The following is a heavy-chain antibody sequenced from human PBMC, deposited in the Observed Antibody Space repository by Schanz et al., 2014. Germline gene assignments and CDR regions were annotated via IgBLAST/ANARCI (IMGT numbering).Heavy chain of an antibody. Sequence: EVQLVESGGGLIQPGGSLRLSCAASGYTVSSNYMSWVRQAPGKGLEWVSVIYNGGGGRTYYADSVKGRFTISSDNSKNTVFPPMNSLRAEDTGVYYCAGAAYCRGAGCALYYALDVWGQGTTVTVSS. V-gene: IGHV3-53*01. J-gene: IGHJ6*02. CDR3: AGAAYCRGAGCALYYALDV. CDR2: IYNGGGGRT. D-gene: IGHD2-15*01. CDR1: GYTVSSNY.